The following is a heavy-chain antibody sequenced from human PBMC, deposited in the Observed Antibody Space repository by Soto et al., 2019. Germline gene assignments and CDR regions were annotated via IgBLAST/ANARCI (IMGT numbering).Heavy chain of an antibody. CDR3: ARDPGYGRGVSFDP. J-gene: IGHJ5*02. CDR2: IYSSGDT. D-gene: IGHD2-8*01. Sequence: GGSLRLSFAASGFSVSDNYMSWARQAPGKGLEWISVIYSSGDTYYADSVKGRLTISRDNSRNTLYLQINDLRVEDTAIYYCARDPGYGRGVSFDPWGQGIPVTVSS. CDR1: GFSVSDNY. V-gene: IGHV3-66*01.